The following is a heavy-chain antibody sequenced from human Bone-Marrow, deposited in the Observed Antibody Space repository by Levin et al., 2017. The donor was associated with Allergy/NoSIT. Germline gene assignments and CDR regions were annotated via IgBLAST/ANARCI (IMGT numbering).Heavy chain of an antibody. Sequence: GGSLRLSCAASGFTFRHYTMNWVRQAPGKGLEWVSCITSSGDSTYYADSVKGRFTISRDNAKNSLYLQLNRLRDEDTAMYYCARDPARGYYDSSGYSGDQWSQGTLVTVSS. D-gene: IGHD3-22*01. V-gene: IGHV3-48*02. CDR1: GFTFRHYT. CDR3: ARDPARGYYDSSGYSGDQ. CDR2: ITSSGDST. J-gene: IGHJ4*02.